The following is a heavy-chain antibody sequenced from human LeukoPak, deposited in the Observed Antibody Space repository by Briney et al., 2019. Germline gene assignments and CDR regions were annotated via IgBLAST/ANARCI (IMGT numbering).Heavy chain of an antibody. V-gene: IGHV3-23*01. Sequence: HPGGSLRLSCAASGFTFSSYGMSWVRQAPGKGLEWVSAISGSGGSTYYADSVKGRFTISRDNSKNTLYLQMNSLRAEDTAVYYCARDLTFDYGDSGGYFDYWGQGTLVTVSS. D-gene: IGHD4-17*01. J-gene: IGHJ4*02. CDR3: ARDLTFDYGDSGGYFDY. CDR1: GFTFSSYG. CDR2: ISGSGGST.